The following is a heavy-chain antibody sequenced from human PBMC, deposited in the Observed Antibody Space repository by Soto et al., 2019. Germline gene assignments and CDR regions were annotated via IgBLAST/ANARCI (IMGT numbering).Heavy chain of an antibody. CDR3: ARVGTFLRAAAGPGGFSFDY. V-gene: IGHV1-46*01. CDR2: INPSGGST. D-gene: IGHD6-13*01. Sequence: QVQLVQSGAEVKKPGASVKVSCKASGYTFTSYYMHWVRQAPGQGLEWMGIINPSGGSTSYAQKFQGRVTMTRDTSTSTVYMELSSLRSEDTAVYYCARVGTFLRAAAGPGGFSFDYWGQGTLVTVSS. CDR1: GYTFTSYY. J-gene: IGHJ4*02.